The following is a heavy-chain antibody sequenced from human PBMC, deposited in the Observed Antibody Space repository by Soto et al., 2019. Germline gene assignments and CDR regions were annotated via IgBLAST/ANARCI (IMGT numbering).Heavy chain of an antibody. CDR1: GFTFSSYA. CDR2: ISYDGSNK. V-gene: IGHV3-30-3*01. J-gene: IGHJ4*02. D-gene: IGHD6-19*01. CDR3: ARVGYSSGHY. Sequence: HPGGSLRLSCAASGFTFSSYAMHWVRQAPGKGLEWVAVISYDGSNKYYADPVKGRFTISRDNSKNTLYLQMNSLRAEDTAVYYCARVGYSSGHYWGQGTLVTVSS.